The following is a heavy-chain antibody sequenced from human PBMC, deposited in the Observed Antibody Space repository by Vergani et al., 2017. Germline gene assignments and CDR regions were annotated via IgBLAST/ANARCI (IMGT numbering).Heavy chain of an antibody. CDR1: GFSLSNARMG. J-gene: IGHJ6*02. CDR3: ARIRITMVRGVYYYGMDV. V-gene: IGHV2-26*01. D-gene: IGHD3-10*01. Sequence: QVTLKESGPVLVKPTETLTLTCTVSGFSLSNARMGVSWIRPPPGKALEWLAHIFSNDEKSYSTSLKSRLTISKDTSKSQVVLTMTNMDPVDTATYYCARIRITMVRGVYYYGMDVWGQGTTVTVSS. CDR2: IFSNDEK.